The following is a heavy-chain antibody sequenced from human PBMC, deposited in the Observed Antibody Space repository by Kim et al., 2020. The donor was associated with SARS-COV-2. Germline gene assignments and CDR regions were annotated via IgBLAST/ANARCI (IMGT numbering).Heavy chain of an antibody. J-gene: IGHJ4*02. CDR3: ARGAYDSSGYYETSDY. D-gene: IGHD3-22*01. Sequence: SETLSLTCTVSGGSISSGGYYWSWIRQHPGKGLEWIGYIYYSGSTYYNPSLKSRVTISVDTSKNQFSLKLSSVTAADTAVYYCARGAYDSSGYYETSDYWGQGTLVTVSS. V-gene: IGHV4-31*03. CDR1: GGSISSGGYY. CDR2: IYYSGST.